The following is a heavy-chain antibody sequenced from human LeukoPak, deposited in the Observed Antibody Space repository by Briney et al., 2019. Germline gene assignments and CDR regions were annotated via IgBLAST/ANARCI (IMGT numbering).Heavy chain of an antibody. CDR2: IYYSGST. Sequence: PSETLSLTCTVSGGSISSSSYYWGWIRQPPGKGLEWIGSIYYSGSTYYNPSLKSRVTISVDTSKNQFSLKLSSVTAADTAVYYCARLPYDFWSGYSQRGFDYWGQGTLVTVSS. D-gene: IGHD3-3*01. V-gene: IGHV4-39*01. CDR1: GGSISSSSYY. J-gene: IGHJ4*02. CDR3: ARLPYDFWSGYSQRGFDY.